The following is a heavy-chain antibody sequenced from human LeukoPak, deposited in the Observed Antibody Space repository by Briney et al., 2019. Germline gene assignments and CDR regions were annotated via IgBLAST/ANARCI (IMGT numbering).Heavy chain of an antibody. CDR1: GGTFSSYA. V-gene: IGHV1-69*13. D-gene: IGHD5-24*01. CDR2: IIPIFGTA. CDR3: ARDRQRDGYNWFGP. J-gene: IGHJ5*02. Sequence: GASVKVSCKASGGTFSSYAISWVRQAPGQGLEWMGGIIPIFGTANYAQKFQGRVTITADESTSTAYMELSSLRSEDTAVYYCARDRQRDGYNWFGPWGQGTLVTVSS.